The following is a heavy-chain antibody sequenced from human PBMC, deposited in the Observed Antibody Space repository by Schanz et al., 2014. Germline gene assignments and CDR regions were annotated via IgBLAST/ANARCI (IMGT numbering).Heavy chain of an antibody. Sequence: QVQLVQSGAEVKKPGASVKVSCKASGYTFTNYGISWVRQAPGQGLEWMGRIIPILGRAKYAQKFQGKVTITADKSTSTAFMELSSLRFQDAAIYYCARAESPYYLGHWGQGTLVTVSS. CDR3: ARAESPYYLGH. V-gene: IGHV1-69*04. J-gene: IGHJ4*02. CDR2: IIPILGRA. CDR1: GYTFTNYG. D-gene: IGHD3-10*01.